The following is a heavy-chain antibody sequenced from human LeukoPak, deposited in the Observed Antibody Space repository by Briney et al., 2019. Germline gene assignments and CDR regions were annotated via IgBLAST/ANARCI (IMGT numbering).Heavy chain of an antibody. CDR1: GYSFATYG. V-gene: IGHV1-18*01. CDR2: ISPYDGNT. CDR3: AREGD. Sequence: ASVKVSCKASGYSFATYGISWVRQAPGQGLEWMGWISPYDGNTKYSQKFQGRVTLTTETSTTTAYMELRHLRSDDTAVYYCAREGDWGQGTLVTVSS. J-gene: IGHJ1*01.